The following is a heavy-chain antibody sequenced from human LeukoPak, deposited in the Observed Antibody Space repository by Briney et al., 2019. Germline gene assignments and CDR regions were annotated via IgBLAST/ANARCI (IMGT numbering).Heavy chain of an antibody. CDR2: ISSSSSYI. Sequence: GGSLRLSCAASGFTFSSYSMNWVRQAPGKGLEWVSSISSSSSYIYYADSVKGRFTISRDNAKNSLYLQMNSLRAEDTAVYYCARDGLRFLDPGYYFDYWGQGTLVTVSS. V-gene: IGHV3-21*01. J-gene: IGHJ4*02. CDR3: ARDGLRFLDPGYYFDY. D-gene: IGHD3-3*01. CDR1: GFTFSSYS.